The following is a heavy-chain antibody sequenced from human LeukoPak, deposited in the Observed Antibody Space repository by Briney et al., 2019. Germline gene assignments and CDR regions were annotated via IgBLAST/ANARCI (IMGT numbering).Heavy chain of an antibody. CDR1: GYTFTSYG. Sequence: ASVKVSCKASGYTFTSYGISWVRQAPGQGLEWMGWISAYNGNTNYAQKFQGRVTITADKSTSTAYMELSSLRSEDTAVYYCARGGLYYDSSGPRVFDPWGQGTLVTVSS. D-gene: IGHD3-22*01. CDR2: ISAYNGNT. V-gene: IGHV1-18*01. CDR3: ARGGLYYDSSGPRVFDP. J-gene: IGHJ5*02.